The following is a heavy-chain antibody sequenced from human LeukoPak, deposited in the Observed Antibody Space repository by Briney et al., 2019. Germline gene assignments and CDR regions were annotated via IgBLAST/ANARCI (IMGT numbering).Heavy chain of an antibody. CDR1: GGTFSSYA. J-gene: IGHJ5*02. CDR3: ARDEYVLTSFDP. D-gene: IGHD3-16*01. V-gene: IGHV1-69*05. CDR2: IIPIFGTA. Sequence: SVKVSCKASGGTFSSYAISWVRQAPGQGLEWMGGIIPIFGTANYAQKFQGRVTITTDESTSTAYMELSSLKSDDTAVYYCARDEYVLTSFDPWGQGTLVTVS.